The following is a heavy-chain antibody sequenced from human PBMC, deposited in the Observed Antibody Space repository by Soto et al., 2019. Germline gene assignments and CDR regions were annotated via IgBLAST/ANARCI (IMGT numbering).Heavy chain of an antibody. CDR1: GFSFNNYW. D-gene: IGHD3-10*01. V-gene: IGHV3-74*02. J-gene: IGHJ4*02. Sequence: EVQLVESGGGLVQPGGSLRLSCAASGFSFNNYWMHWVRQAPGKGLVWVSRVRGDETMTNYADSVKGRFTISRDNAKNTLYLQMNSLRAEDTAVYFCVREGTKAEFDYWGQGTLVTVSS. CDR3: VREGTKAEFDY. CDR2: VRGDETMT.